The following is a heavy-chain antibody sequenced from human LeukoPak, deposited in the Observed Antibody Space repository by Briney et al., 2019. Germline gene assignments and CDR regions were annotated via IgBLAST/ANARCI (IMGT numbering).Heavy chain of an antibody. Sequence: GASVTVSCKASGGTSSNYAISGVRQAPGQGLEWMGGIIPIFGTANSAQKFQGRVTITGGESTSTAYMELSRLKSEDTAVYYCTRNIRFGGNSSFDYWGQGTLVTVSS. J-gene: IGHJ4*02. V-gene: IGHV1-69*01. CDR1: GGTSSNYA. CDR2: IIPIFGTA. CDR3: TRNIRFGGNSSFDY. D-gene: IGHD3-16*01.